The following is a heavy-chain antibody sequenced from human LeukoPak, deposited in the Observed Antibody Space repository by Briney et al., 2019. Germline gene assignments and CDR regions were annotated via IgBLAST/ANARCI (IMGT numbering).Heavy chain of an antibody. Sequence: PSQTLSLTCSVSGGSISSGPYFWSWIRQPPGKGLEWIGYIYYSGSTNYNPSLKSRVTISVDTSKNQFSLKLSSVTAADTAVYYCARAIMSTQRWAPFDYWGQGTLVTVSS. CDR2: IYYSGST. CDR1: GGSISSGPYF. V-gene: IGHV4-61*01. D-gene: IGHD4-23*01. J-gene: IGHJ4*02. CDR3: ARAIMSTQRWAPFDY.